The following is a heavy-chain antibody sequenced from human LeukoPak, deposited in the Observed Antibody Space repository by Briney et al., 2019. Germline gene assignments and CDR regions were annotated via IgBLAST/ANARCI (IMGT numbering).Heavy chain of an antibody. CDR3: EPLPATDILPGYFYYFDY. Sequence: ASVKVSCKVSGYTLTELSMHWVRQAPGKGLEWMGGFDPEDGETIYAQKFQGRVTMTEDTSTDTAYMELSSLRSEDTAVYYCEPLPATDILPGYFYYFDYWGKGTLVTSS. J-gene: IGHJ4*02. D-gene: IGHD3-9*01. V-gene: IGHV1-24*01. CDR2: FDPEDGET. CDR1: GYTLTELS.